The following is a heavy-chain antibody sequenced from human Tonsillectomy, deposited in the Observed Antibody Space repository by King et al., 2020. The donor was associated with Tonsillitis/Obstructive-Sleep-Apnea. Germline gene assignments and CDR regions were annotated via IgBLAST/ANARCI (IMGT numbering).Heavy chain of an antibody. J-gene: IGHJ4*02. Sequence: QLQESGPGLVRPSETLSLTCAVSGGSISSYYWSWIRQPPGKGLEWIGYIYYSGSPTYNPSLQSRVTISVDTSKNQFSLKLSSVTAADTAMYYCARAAATLVNFDFWGQGALVTVSS. CDR3: ARAAATLVNFDF. CDR2: IYYSGSP. V-gene: IGHV4-59*01. CDR1: GGSISSYY. D-gene: IGHD6-25*01.